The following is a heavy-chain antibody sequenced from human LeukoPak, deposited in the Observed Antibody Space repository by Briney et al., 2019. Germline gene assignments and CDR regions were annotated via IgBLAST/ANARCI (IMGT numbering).Heavy chain of an antibody. V-gene: IGHV4-59*01. CDR3: ARADWAFGELLAYYMDV. J-gene: IGHJ6*03. CDR1: GGSISSYY. Sequence: PSETLSLTCTVSGGSISSYYWSWIRQPPGKGLEWIGYIYYSGSTNYNPSLKSRVTISVDTSKNQFSLKLSSVTAADTAVYYCARADWAFGELLAYYMDVWGKGTTVTVSS. CDR2: IYYSGST. D-gene: IGHD3-10*01.